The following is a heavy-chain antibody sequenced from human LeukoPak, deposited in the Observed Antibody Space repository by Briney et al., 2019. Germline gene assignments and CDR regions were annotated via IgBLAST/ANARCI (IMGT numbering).Heavy chain of an antibody. CDR2: IYTSGST. J-gene: IGHJ4*02. D-gene: IGHD6-13*01. CDR1: GGSISSYY. CDR3: ARHRRYSSSWFPLDFGY. Sequence: SETLSLTCTVSGGSISSYYWRWIRHPAGEGLEWIGRIYTSGSTNYNPSLKSRVTMSVDTPKNKISLKLSSVTAADTAVYYGARHRRYSSSWFPLDFGYRGQGTLVTVSS. V-gene: IGHV4-4*07.